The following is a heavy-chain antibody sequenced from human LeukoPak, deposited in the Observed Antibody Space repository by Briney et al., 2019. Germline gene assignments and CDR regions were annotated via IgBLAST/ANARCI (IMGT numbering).Heavy chain of an antibody. J-gene: IGHJ6*03. CDR2: IYYSGST. V-gene: IGHV4-59*01. CDR3: ARVTNWGSLPRDMDV. D-gene: IGHD7-27*01. Sequence: PSETLSLTCTVSGGSISSYYWSWIRQPPGKGLEWIGYIYYSGSTNYNPSLKSRVTISVDTSKNQFSLKLSSVTAADTAVYYCARVTNWGSLPRDMDVWGKGTTVTVSS. CDR1: GGSISSYY.